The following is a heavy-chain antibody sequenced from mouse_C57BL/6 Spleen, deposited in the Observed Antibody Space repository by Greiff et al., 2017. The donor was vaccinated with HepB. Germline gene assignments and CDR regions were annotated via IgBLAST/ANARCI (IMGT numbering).Heavy chain of an antibody. V-gene: IGHV5-9-1*02. Sequence: EVQVVESGEGLVKPGGSLKLSCAASGFTFSSYAMSWVRQTPEKRLEWVAYISSGGDYIYYADTVKGRFTISRDNARNTLYLQMSSLKSEDTAMYYCTRDRGGLRRGYAMDYWGQGTSVTVSS. CDR2: ISSGGDYI. CDR1: GFTFSSYA. CDR3: TRDRGGLRRGYAMDY. J-gene: IGHJ4*01. D-gene: IGHD2-4*01.